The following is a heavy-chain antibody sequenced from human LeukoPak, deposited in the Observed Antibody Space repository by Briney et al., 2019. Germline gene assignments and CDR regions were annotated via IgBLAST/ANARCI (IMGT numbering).Heavy chain of an antibody. V-gene: IGHV3-7*01. CDR3: ATDLIHYYGSGAKT. J-gene: IGHJ5*02. Sequence: PGGSLRLSCAASGFTFSSFWMSWVRQAPGKGLEWVAYIKQDGSEKYYVDSVKGRFTISRDNAKNSLYLQMNSLRAEDTAVYYCATDLIHYYGSGAKTWGQGTLVTVSS. CDR2: IKQDGSEK. CDR1: GFTFSSFW. D-gene: IGHD3-10*01.